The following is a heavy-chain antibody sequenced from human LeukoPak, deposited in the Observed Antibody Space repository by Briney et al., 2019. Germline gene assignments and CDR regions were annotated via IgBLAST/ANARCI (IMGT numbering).Heavy chain of an antibody. CDR1: GFTFSSYW. CDR3: AKGLELESRLEY. V-gene: IGHV3-74*01. CDR2: INSDGSST. D-gene: IGHD1-7*01. J-gene: IGHJ4*02. Sequence: GRSLRLSCAASGFTFSSYWMHWVRQAPGKGLVWVSRINSDGSSTSYADSVKGRFTISRDNAKNTLYLQMNSLRAEDTAVYYCAKGLELESRLEYWGQGTLVTVSS.